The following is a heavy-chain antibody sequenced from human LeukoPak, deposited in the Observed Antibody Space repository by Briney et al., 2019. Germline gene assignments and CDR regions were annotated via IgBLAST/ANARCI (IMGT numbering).Heavy chain of an antibody. J-gene: IGHJ4*02. CDR1: GFTFSNDA. Sequence: GGSLRLSCAASGFTFSNDAMNWVRQAPGKGLEWVSAISSSGGTTYYADSVKGRFTVSRDNSKNTLYLQMSSLRAEDTAVYYCATSAEEDYSVAYWGQGTLVTVSS. CDR2: ISSSGGTT. V-gene: IGHV3-23*01. D-gene: IGHD3-10*01. CDR3: ATSAEEDYSVAY.